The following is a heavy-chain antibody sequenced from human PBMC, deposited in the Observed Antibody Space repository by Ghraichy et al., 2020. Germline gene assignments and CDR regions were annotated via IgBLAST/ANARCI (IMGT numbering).Heavy chain of an antibody. CDR2: MNPNSGNT. D-gene: IGHD5-18*01. Sequence: ASVKVSCKASGYTFTSYDINWVRQATGQGLEWMGWMNPNSGNTGYAQKFQGRVTMTRNTSISTAYMELSSLRSEDTAVYYCARGATWIQLWLAYYGMDVWGQGTTVTVSS. CDR1: GYTFTSYD. J-gene: IGHJ6*02. CDR3: ARGATWIQLWLAYYGMDV. V-gene: IGHV1-8*01.